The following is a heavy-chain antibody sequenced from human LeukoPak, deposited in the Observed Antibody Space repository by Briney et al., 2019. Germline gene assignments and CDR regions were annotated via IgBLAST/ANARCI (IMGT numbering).Heavy chain of an antibody. CDR2: IWYDGSNK. CDR3: ASRIMITFGGVSAERTFDH. Sequence: PGGSLRLSCAASGFTFSSYGMHWVRQAPGKGLEWVAVIWYDGSNKYYADSVKGRFTISRDNSKNTLYLQMNSLRAEDTAVYYCASRIMITFGGVSAERTFDHWGQGTLVTVSS. V-gene: IGHV3-33*01. J-gene: IGHJ5*02. D-gene: IGHD3-16*01. CDR1: GFTFSSYG.